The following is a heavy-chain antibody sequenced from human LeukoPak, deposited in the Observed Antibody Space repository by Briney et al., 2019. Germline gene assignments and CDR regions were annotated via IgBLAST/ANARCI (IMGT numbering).Heavy chain of an antibody. D-gene: IGHD6-19*01. CDR1: GFTFSSYS. V-gene: IGHV3-21*01. J-gene: IGHJ4*02. CDR2: ISSSSYI. Sequence: RPGGSLRLSCAASGFTFSSYSMNWVRQAPGKGLEWVSSISSSSYIYYADSVKGRFTISRDNAKNSLYLQMNSLRAEDTAVYYCARGGSSGSVSDYWGQGTLVTVSS. CDR3: ARGGSSGSVSDY.